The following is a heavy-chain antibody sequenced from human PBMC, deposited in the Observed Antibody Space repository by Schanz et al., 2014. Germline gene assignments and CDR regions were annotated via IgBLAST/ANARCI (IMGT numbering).Heavy chain of an antibody. CDR1: GFTFSTYA. CDR3: ARDFDDRRCYGSGYCLGDCMDV. D-gene: IGHD3-10*01. Sequence: EVQLLDSGGGLVQPGGSLRLSCAASGFTFSTYAMSWVRQAPGKGLEWVSVIYSGIGAYYADSVKDRFTVSRDNSKNTVYLQMNRLRAEDTAVYYCARDFDDRRCYGSGYCLGDCMDVWGQGTMVTVSS. V-gene: IGHV3-66*01. CDR2: IYSGIGA. J-gene: IGHJ6*02.